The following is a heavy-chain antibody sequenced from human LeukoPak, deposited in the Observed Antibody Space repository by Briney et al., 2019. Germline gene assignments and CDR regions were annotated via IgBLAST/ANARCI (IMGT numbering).Heavy chain of an antibody. V-gene: IGHV1-69*05. CDR2: IIPIFGTA. Sequence: ASVKVSCKASVGTFSSYAISWVRQAPGQGLEWMGGIIPIFGTANYAQKLQGRVTITTDGSTSTDYMELSSLRSEDTAVYYCARAQYSSSWTPYYYYMDVWGKGTTVTVSS. CDR3: ARAQYSSSWTPYYYYMDV. J-gene: IGHJ6*03. D-gene: IGHD6-13*01. CDR1: VGTFSSYA.